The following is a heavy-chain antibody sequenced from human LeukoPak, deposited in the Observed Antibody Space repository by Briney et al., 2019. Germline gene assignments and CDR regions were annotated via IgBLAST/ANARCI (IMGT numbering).Heavy chain of an antibody. V-gene: IGHV1-69*13. CDR2: IIPIFGTA. Sequence: ASVKVSCKASGGTFSSYAISWVRQAPGQGLEWMGGIIPIFGTANYAQKFQGRVTVTADESTSTAYMELSSLRSEDTAVYYCARDRWYYYGSGSYYIKFYYYYMDVWGKGTTVTISS. CDR1: GGTFSSYA. CDR3: ARDRWYYYGSGSYYIKFYYYYMDV. J-gene: IGHJ6*03. D-gene: IGHD3-10*01.